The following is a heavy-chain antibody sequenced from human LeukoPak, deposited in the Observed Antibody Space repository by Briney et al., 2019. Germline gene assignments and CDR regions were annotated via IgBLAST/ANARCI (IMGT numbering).Heavy chain of an antibody. D-gene: IGHD2-21*01. CDR1: GFTFSSYS. Sequence: GGSLRLSCAASGFTFSSYSMNWVRQAPGKGLEWVSYITSGSTTIYYADSVKGRFTISRDNAKNSLNLQMNSLKDEDTAVYYCARLAGLAFDYWGQGTLVTVSS. V-gene: IGHV3-48*02. CDR2: ITSGSTTI. J-gene: IGHJ4*02. CDR3: ARLAGLAFDY.